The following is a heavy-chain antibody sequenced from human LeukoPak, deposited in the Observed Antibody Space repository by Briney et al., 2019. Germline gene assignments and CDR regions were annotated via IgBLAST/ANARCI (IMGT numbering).Heavy chain of an antibody. CDR2: INHSGST. CDR3: ARGYYFDY. V-gene: IGHV4-34*01. Sequence: SETLSLTCTVSGGSISSYYWSWIRQPPGKGLEWIGEINHSGSTNYNPSLKSRVTISVDTSKNQFSLKLSSVTAADTAVYYCARGYYFDYWGQGTLVTVSS. CDR1: GGSISSYY. J-gene: IGHJ4*02.